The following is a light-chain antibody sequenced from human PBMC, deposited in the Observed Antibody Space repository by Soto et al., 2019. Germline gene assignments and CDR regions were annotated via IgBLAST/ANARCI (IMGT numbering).Light chain of an antibody. J-gene: IGKJ1*01. V-gene: IGKV1-6*02. Sequence: IQMTQSPSCLSASVRDRVTMTCRASQDIGNDLGWYQQKPGKAPNLLIYAASSLRSGVPSRFSGSGSGTHFTLTINSLQAEDSATYFCLQDYTYPWTFGQGTKVDIK. CDR1: QDIGND. CDR2: AAS. CDR3: LQDYTYPWT.